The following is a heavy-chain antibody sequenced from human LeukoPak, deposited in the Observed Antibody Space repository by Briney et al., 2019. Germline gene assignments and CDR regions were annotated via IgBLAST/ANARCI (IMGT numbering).Heavy chain of an antibody. D-gene: IGHD6-19*01. CDR3: AVGAVADEGAFDI. CDR2: ISSSSSYI. J-gene: IGHJ3*02. CDR1: GFTFSNYS. Sequence: GGSLRLSCAASGFTFSNYSMNWVRQAPGKGLEWVSSISSSSSYIYYADSVKGRFTISRDNAKNSLYLQMNSLRAEDTAVYYCAVGAVADEGAFDIWGQGTMVTVSS. V-gene: IGHV3-21*01.